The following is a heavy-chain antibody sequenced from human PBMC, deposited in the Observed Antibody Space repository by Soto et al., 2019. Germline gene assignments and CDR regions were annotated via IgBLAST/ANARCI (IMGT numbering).Heavy chain of an antibody. CDR3: GQLRGNWYFDL. J-gene: IGHJ2*01. D-gene: IGHD2-2*01. V-gene: IGHV4-39*01. CDR2: IYYTGNT. Sequence: QLQLQESGPGLVKPSETLSLTCTVSGGSISSTTHFWGWIRQPPGKGLEWIGSIYYTGNTYYNPSLRSRVTVSVDPAKTPFSLTLPSVTAADTAVYYCGQLRGNWYFDLWGRGTLVTVSS. CDR1: GGSISSTTHF.